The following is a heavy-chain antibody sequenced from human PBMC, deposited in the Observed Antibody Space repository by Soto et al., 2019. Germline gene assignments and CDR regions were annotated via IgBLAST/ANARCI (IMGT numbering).Heavy chain of an antibody. V-gene: IGHV4-59*01. CDR2: IYYSGST. J-gene: IGHJ6*02. CDR3: ARSLEMATITWYYYGMHV. D-gene: IGHD5-12*01. CDR1: GGSISSYY. Sequence: SETLSLSCTVSGGSISSYYWSWIRQPPGKGLEWIGYIYYSGSTNYNPSLKSRVTISVDTSKNQFSLKLSSVTAADTAVYYCARSLEMATITWYYYGMHVWGQGTTVTAP.